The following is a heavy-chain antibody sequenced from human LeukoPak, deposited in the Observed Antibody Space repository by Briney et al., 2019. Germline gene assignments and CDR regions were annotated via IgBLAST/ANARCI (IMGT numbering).Heavy chain of an antibody. CDR2: ISSSSSYI. Sequence: GGSLRLSFAASGFTFSSYSMNWVRQAPGKGLEWVSSISSSSSYIYYVDSVKGRFTISRDNAKNSLYLQMNSLRAEDTAVYYCATSSPAHDYWGQGTLVTVSS. CDR3: ATSSPAHDY. V-gene: IGHV3-21*01. J-gene: IGHJ4*02. CDR1: GFTFSSYS.